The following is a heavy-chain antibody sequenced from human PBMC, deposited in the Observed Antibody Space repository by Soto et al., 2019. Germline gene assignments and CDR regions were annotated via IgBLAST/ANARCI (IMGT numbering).Heavy chain of an antibody. J-gene: IGHJ4*02. V-gene: IGHV4-31*03. CDR2: IYYSGST. CDR3: ARGHSGYDTYYFDY. D-gene: IGHD5-12*01. CDR1: GGSISSGGYY. Sequence: QVQLQESGPGLVKPSQTLSLTCTVSGGSISSGGYYWSWIRQHPGKGLEWIGYIYYSGSTYYNPSIKSRVTISVDTSKNQFSLKLSSVTAADTAVYYCARGHSGYDTYYFDYWGQGTLVTVSS.